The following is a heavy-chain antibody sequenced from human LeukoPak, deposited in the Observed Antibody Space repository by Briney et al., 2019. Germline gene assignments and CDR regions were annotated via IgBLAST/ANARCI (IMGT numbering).Heavy chain of an antibody. CDR1: GYTFTIYY. Sequence: ASVTVSFKASGYTFTIYYMHWVRQAPGQGLEWMGIINPSGGSTSYAQKFQGRVTMTRDTSTSTVYMELSSLRSEDTAVYYCARGPDYYDPPYYFDYWGQGTLVTVSS. J-gene: IGHJ4*02. CDR2: INPSGGST. D-gene: IGHD3-22*01. V-gene: IGHV1-46*01. CDR3: ARGPDYYDPPYYFDY.